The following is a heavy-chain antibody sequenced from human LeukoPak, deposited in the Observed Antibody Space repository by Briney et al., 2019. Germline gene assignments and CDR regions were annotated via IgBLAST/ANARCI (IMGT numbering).Heavy chain of an antibody. Sequence: SETLSLTCTVSGGSIRSSSYYWGWIRQPPGKGLEWIGNIYYSGSTYYNPSLKSRVTISVDTSKNQFSLRLRSVTAADTAVYYCARVSGQFYFYYYMDVWGKGTTVTISS. CDR3: ARVSGQFYFYYYMDV. V-gene: IGHV4-39*01. J-gene: IGHJ6*03. CDR2: IYYSGST. D-gene: IGHD6-19*01. CDR1: GGSIRSSSYY.